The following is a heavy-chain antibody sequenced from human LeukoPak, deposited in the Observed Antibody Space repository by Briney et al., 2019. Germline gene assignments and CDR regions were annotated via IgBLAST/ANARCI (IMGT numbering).Heavy chain of an antibody. D-gene: IGHD3-22*01. CDR3: VLPPYSSGYYSDY. CDR1: GGTFSSYA. CDR2: IIPIFGTA. J-gene: IGHJ4*02. Sequence: ASVKVSCKASGGTFSSYAISWVRQAPGQGLEWMGRIIPIFGTANYAQKFQGRVTITTDESTSTAYMELSSLRSEDTAVYYCVLPPYSSGYYSDYWGQGTLVTVSS. V-gene: IGHV1-69*05.